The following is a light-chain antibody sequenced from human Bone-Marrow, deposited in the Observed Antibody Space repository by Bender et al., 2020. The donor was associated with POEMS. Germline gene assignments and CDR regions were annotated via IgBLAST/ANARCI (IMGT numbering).Light chain of an antibody. CDR1: SSDVGGFDS. Sequence: QSALTQPRSVSGSPGQSVTISCTGTSSDVGGFDSVSWYQQHPDKAPKLMIYDVSKRPSGVPDRFSGSKSDNTASLTISGLQADDEADYYCCSYAGGYLYVFGTGTKVTVL. V-gene: IGLV2-11*01. J-gene: IGLJ1*01. CDR3: CSYAGGYLYV. CDR2: DVS.